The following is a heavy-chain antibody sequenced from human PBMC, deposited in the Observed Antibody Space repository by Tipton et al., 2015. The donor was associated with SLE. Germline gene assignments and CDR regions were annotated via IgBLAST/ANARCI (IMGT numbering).Heavy chain of an antibody. CDR3: AKGFLEWLSLDY. J-gene: IGHJ4*02. Sequence: GSLRLSCAASGFTFDDYGMSWVRQVPGKGLEWVSGISWNGGSTGYADSVKGRFTISRDNAKNSLSLQMNSLRAEDTAVYYCAKGFLEWLSLDYWGQGALVTVSS. CDR1: GFTFDDYG. CDR2: ISWNGGST. D-gene: IGHD3-3*01. V-gene: IGHV3-20*04.